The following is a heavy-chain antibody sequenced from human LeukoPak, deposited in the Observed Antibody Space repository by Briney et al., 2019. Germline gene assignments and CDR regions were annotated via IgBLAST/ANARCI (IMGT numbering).Heavy chain of an antibody. Sequence: GGSLRLSCAASGFTFSSYEMNWVRQAPGKGLEWVSSISSSSSYIYYADSVKGRFTISRDNAKNSLYLQMNSLRAEDTAVYYCARETRLYGIVGATTRGAFDIWGQGTMVTVSS. D-gene: IGHD1-26*01. CDR1: GFTFSSYE. CDR3: ARETRLYGIVGATTRGAFDI. V-gene: IGHV3-21*01. J-gene: IGHJ3*02. CDR2: ISSSSSYI.